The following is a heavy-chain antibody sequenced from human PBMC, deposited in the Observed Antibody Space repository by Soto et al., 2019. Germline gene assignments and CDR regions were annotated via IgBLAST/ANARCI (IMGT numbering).Heavy chain of an antibody. CDR1: GYTFTSYG. D-gene: IGHD6-13*01. CDR3: VRRHVSATGIDWFDP. CDR2: INAANGDT. J-gene: IGHJ5*02. Sequence: ASVKVSCKASGYTFTSYGIHWVRQAPGQRLEWMGWINAANGDTKYSPKFQGRVTITRDTSASTAYMELSSLKSEDTAVYYCVRRHVSATGIDWFDPWGQGTLVTVS. V-gene: IGHV1-3*01.